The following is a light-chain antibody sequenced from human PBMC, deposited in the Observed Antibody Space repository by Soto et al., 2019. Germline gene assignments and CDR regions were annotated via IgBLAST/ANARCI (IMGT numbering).Light chain of an antibody. J-gene: IGKJ1*01. Sequence: IQLTQSPSSLSASVGDRVTITRRASQDIAIYLAWYQQKPGEAPKLLIYAASTLYGGVPSRFRGSGSGTEFTLTISSLQPDDFATYYCQQYNSYSGTFGQGTKVDIK. CDR3: QQYNSYSGT. CDR1: QDIAIY. V-gene: IGKV1-9*01. CDR2: AAS.